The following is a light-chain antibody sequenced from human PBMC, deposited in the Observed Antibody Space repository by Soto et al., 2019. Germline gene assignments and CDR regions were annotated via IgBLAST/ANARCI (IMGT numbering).Light chain of an antibody. CDR1: QGISTY. CDR3: LQLNSYPRS. CDR2: AAS. Sequence: DIQLTQSPSFLSASVGDRVTITCRASQGISTYLAWYQQKPGKAPKLLIYAASTLQSGVPSRFSGSGSGTEFTLTISSLQPEDFATCYCLQLNSYPRSFGQGTRLEIK. V-gene: IGKV1-9*01. J-gene: IGKJ2*01.